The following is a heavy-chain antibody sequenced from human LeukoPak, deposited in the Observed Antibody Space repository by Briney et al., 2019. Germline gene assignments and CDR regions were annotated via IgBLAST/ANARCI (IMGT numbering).Heavy chain of an antibody. D-gene: IGHD6-6*01. J-gene: IGHJ6*02. Sequence: GASMKVSCKASGYTFTSYYMHWVRQAPGQGLEWMGIINPSGGSTSYAQKFQGRVTMTRDTSTSTVYMELSSLRSEDTAVYYCARDSSSFHLYYYGMDVWGQGTTVTVSS. CDR3: ARDSSSFHLYYYGMDV. V-gene: IGHV1-46*01. CDR2: INPSGGST. CDR1: GYTFTSYY.